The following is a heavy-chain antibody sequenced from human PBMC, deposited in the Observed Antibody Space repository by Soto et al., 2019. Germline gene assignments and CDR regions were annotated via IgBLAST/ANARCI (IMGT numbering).Heavy chain of an antibody. Sequence: GGSLRLSCAASGFTFSSYGMHWVRQAPGKGLEWVAVISYDGSNKYYADSVKGRFTISRGNSKNTLYLQMNSLRAEDTAVYYCAKDSCSSTSCHYGMDVWGQGTTVTVSS. V-gene: IGHV3-30*18. J-gene: IGHJ6*02. D-gene: IGHD2-2*01. CDR3: AKDSCSSTSCHYGMDV. CDR2: ISYDGSNK. CDR1: GFTFSSYG.